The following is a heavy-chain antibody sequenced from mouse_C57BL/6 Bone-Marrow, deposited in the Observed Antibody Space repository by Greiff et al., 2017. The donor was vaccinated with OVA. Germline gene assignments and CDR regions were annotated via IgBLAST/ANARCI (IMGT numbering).Heavy chain of an antibody. CDR2: INPSSGYT. D-gene: IGHD1-1*01. CDR1: GYTFTSYW. V-gene: IGHV1-7*01. Sequence: QVQLQQSGAELAKPGASVKLSCKASGYTFTSYWMHWVKQRPGQGLEWIGYINPSSGYTKYNQKFKDKATLTADKSSSTAYMQLSSLTYEDSAVYYCDWGGSSRRHYFDYWGQGTTLTVSS. J-gene: IGHJ2*01. CDR3: DWGGSSRRHYFDY.